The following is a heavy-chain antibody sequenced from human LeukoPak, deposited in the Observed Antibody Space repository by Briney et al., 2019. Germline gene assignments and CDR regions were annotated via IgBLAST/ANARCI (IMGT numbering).Heavy chain of an antibody. D-gene: IGHD3-22*01. CDR1: GFSFSTYV. J-gene: IGHJ6*02. Sequence: PGGSLRLSCAASGFSFSTYVMHWVRQAPGKGLEWVAVIRYDGNNKYYGDSVKGRFTISRDNAKNTLYLQMKSLRADDTAVYYCERDLVGYSYGMDVWGQGTTVIVSS. CDR3: ERDLVGYSYGMDV. V-gene: IGHV3-33*01. CDR2: IRYDGNNK.